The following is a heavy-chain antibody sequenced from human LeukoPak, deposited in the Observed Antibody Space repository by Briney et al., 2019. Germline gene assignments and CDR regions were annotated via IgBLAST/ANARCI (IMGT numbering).Heavy chain of an antibody. J-gene: IGHJ3*02. CDR3: ARDWAAYYYDSSDHDAFDI. Sequence: SETLSLTCAVYGESFSGYYWSWIRQPPGKGLEWIGEINHSGSTNYNPSLKSRVTISVDTSKNQFSLKLSSVTAADTAVYYCARDWAAYYYDSSDHDAFDIWGQGTMVTVSS. V-gene: IGHV4-34*01. CDR1: GESFSGYY. D-gene: IGHD3-22*01. CDR2: INHSGST.